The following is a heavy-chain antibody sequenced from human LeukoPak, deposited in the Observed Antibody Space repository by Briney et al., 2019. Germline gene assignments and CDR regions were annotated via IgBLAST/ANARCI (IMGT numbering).Heavy chain of an antibody. CDR2: IYYGGST. Sequence: PSETLSLTCTVSGGSISSYYWGWIRQPPGKGLEWIGSIYYGGSTYYNPPLKSRVTISVDTSKNQFSLKVNSVTAADTAVYYCARCVAVAAKYYFDYWGQGTLVTVSS. D-gene: IGHD6-13*01. J-gene: IGHJ4*02. CDR1: GGSISSYY. CDR3: ARCVAVAAKYYFDY. V-gene: IGHV4-39*01.